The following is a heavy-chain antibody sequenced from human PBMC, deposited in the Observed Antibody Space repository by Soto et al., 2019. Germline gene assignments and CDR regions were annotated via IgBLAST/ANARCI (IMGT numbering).Heavy chain of an antibody. Sequence: GGSLRLSCAASGFTFSNAWMSWVRQAPGKGLEWVGRIKSKTDGGTTDYAAPVKGRFTISRDDSKNTLYLQMNSLKTEDTAVYYCTKDFDSSAPSSARGGKGTLVTVP. D-gene: IGHD6-13*01. CDR1: GFTFSNAW. CDR3: TKDFDSSAPSSAR. CDR2: IKSKTDGGTT. V-gene: IGHV3-15*01. J-gene: IGHJ4*02.